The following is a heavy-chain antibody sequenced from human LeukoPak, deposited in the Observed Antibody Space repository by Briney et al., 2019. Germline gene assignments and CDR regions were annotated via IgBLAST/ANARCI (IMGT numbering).Heavy chain of an antibody. CDR3: AREKNWFDP. Sequence: PSETLSLTCTVSGYSISSGYYWGWIRQPPGKGLEWIGSIYHSGSTYYNPSLESRVTISVDTSKNQFSLKLSSVTATDTAVYYCAREKNWFDPWGQGTLVTVSS. CDR2: IYHSGST. CDR1: GYSISSGYY. J-gene: IGHJ5*02. V-gene: IGHV4-38-2*02.